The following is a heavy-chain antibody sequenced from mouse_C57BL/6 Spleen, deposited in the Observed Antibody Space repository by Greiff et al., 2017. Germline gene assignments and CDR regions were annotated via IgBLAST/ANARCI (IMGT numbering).Heavy chain of an antibody. CDR2: IYPRSGNT. V-gene: IGHV1-81*01. D-gene: IGHD2-1*01. CDR1: GYTFTSYG. J-gene: IGHJ4*01. CDR3: AYYGNYNAMDY. Sequence: QVHVKQSGAELARPGASVKLSCKASGYTFTSYGISWVKQRTGQGLEWIGEIYPRSGNTYYNEKFKGKATLTADKSSSTAYMELRILTSEDSAVYFCAYYGNYNAMDYWGQGTSVTVSS.